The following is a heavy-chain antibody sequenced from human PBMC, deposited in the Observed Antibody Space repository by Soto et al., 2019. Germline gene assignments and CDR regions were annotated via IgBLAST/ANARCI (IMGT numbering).Heavy chain of an antibody. J-gene: IGHJ4*02. D-gene: IGHD6-6*01. CDR3: AKRDSTSSRPFDY. CDR2: ISFSGGAT. Sequence: EVQVLESGGGLVPPGGSLRLSCATSGFTFSIYAMSWVRQAPGKGLEWVSTISFSGGATYYADSVRGRFTISRDNSKNTLYLQMNSLRAEDTAVYYCAKRDSTSSRPFDYWGLGTLVAVSS. V-gene: IGHV3-23*01. CDR1: GFTFSIYA.